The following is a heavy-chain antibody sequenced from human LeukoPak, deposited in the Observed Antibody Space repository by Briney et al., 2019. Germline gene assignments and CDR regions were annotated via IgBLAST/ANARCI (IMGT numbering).Heavy chain of an antibody. V-gene: IGHV3-23*01. CDR2: ISGSGGST. CDR1: GFTFSSYA. CDR3: AELTPGGNSEGFDY. J-gene: IGHJ4*02. Sequence: GGSLRLSCAASGFTFSSYAMSWVRQAPGKGLEYVSAISGSGGSTYYADSVKGRFTISRDNSKNTLYLQMNSLRAEDTAVYYCAELTPGGNSEGFDYWGQGTLVTVSS. D-gene: IGHD4-23*01.